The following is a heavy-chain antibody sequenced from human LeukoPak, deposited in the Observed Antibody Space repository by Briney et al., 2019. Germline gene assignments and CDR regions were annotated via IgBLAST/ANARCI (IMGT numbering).Heavy chain of an antibody. J-gene: IGHJ4*02. D-gene: IGHD3-10*01. CDR3: AKGPGGFGEQTPWYFDY. V-gene: IGHV3-48*03. CDR2: ISSSGSTI. CDR1: GFTFSSYE. Sequence: GGSLRLSCAASGFTFSSYEMNWVRQAPGKGLEWVSYISSSGSTIYYADSVKGRFTISRDNAKNSLYLQMNSLRAEDTAVYYCAKGPGGFGEQTPWYFDYWGQGTLVTVSS.